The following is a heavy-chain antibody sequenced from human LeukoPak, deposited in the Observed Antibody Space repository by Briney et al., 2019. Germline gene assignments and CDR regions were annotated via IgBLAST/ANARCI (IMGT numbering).Heavy chain of an antibody. D-gene: IGHD2-21*01. CDR1: GHIFTNSW. CDR2: IYPGDSDT. CDR3: ARHGIYGGDLLFDY. V-gene: IGHV5-51*01. Sequence: GESLKISCKVSGHIFTNSWIGWVRQMPGKGLEWMGIIYPGDSDTRYSPSFQGQVTISADKSISTAYLQWSSLKASDTAMYYCARHGIYGGDLLFDYWGQGALVTVSS. J-gene: IGHJ4*02.